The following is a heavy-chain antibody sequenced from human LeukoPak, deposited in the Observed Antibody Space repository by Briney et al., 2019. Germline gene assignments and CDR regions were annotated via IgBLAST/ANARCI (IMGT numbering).Heavy chain of an antibody. Sequence: GGSLRLSCAGSGFNFSTYEMNWVRQAPGKGLEWLSYISSRGSSIYYADSVKGRFTISRDNAKNSLYLQMNSLRAEDTAVYFCARDKALSSWGQGTLVTVSS. CDR2: ISSRGSSI. CDR3: ARDKALSS. CDR1: GFNFSTYE. V-gene: IGHV3-48*03. J-gene: IGHJ5*02. D-gene: IGHD2-15*01.